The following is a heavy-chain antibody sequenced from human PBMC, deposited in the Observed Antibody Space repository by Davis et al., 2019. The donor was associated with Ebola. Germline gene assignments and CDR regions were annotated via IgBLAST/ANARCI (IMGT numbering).Heavy chain of an antibody. CDR2: INHSGST. CDR1: GGSFSGYY. Sequence: SETLSLTCAVYGGSFSGYYWSWIRQPPGKGLEWIGEINHSGSTNYNPSLKSRVTISVDTSKNQFSLKLSSVTAAGTAVYYCARQGYPQHYYYYGMDVWGQGTTVTVSS. CDR3: ARQGYPQHYYYYGMDV. V-gene: IGHV4-34*01. D-gene: IGHD1-1*01. J-gene: IGHJ6*02.